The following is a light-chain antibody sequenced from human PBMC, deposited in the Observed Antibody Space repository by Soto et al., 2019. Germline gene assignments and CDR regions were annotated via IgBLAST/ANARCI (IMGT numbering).Light chain of an antibody. V-gene: IGKV3-15*01. J-gene: IGKJ1*01. CDR1: QSVSSY. CDR2: GAS. CDR3: QQYNNWPPWT. Sequence: EMVLTQSPATLSLSPGERATLSCRASQSVSSYLAWYQQKPGQAPRLLIYGASTRATGIPARFSGSGSGTEFTLTISSLQSEDFAVYYCQQYNNWPPWTFGQGTKVDI.